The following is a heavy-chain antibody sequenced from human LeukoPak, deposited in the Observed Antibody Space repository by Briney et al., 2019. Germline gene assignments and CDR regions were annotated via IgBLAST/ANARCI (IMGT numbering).Heavy chain of an antibody. D-gene: IGHD6-13*01. Sequence: GGSLRLSCAASGFTFSSYAMSWVRQAPGKGLEWVSAISGSGGSTYYADSVKGRFTISRDNAKHTLYLQMNSLRAEDTAVYYCAGSSWYEGADYWGQGTLVTVSS. CDR3: AGSSWYEGADY. CDR2: ISGSGGST. CDR1: GFTFSSYA. V-gene: IGHV3-23*01. J-gene: IGHJ4*02.